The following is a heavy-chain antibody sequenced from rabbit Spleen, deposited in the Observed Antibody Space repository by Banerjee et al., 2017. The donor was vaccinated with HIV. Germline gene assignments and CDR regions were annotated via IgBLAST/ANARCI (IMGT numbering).Heavy chain of an antibody. J-gene: IGHJ6*01. CDR3: ARDTSSSFSSYGMDL. Sequence: LEESGGGLVKPGGTLTLTCTVSGFSFSSNWICWVRQAPGKGLEWIACIEGGSSGFTYSASWAKGRFTISKASSATVTLQMTSLTAADTATYFCARDTSSSFSSYGMDLWGPGTLVTVS. CDR1: GFSFSSNW. D-gene: IGHD1-1*01. CDR2: IEGGSSGFT. V-gene: IGHV1S45*01.